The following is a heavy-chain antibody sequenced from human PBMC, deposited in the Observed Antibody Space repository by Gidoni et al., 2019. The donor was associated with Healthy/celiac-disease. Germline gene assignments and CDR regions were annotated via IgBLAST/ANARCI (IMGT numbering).Heavy chain of an antibody. CDR1: GFTFRSNW. Sequence: LKLSFSASGFTFRSNWMSWVRQASGKGLAWVANIKQDGSEKYYVDSVKGRFTISRDNAKKSLYLQMNSLRAEDTAVYYCARDCCRDGYLGGQGTLVTVSS. J-gene: IGHJ4*02. V-gene: IGHV3-7*01. CDR2: IKQDGSEK. CDR3: ARDCCRDGYL. D-gene: IGHD5-12*01.